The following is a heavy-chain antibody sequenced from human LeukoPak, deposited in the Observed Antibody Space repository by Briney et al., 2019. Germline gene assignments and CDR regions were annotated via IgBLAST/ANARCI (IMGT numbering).Heavy chain of an antibody. CDR2: ISGSGGST. Sequence: PGGSLRLSCAASGFTFSSYAMSWVRQAPGKGLEWVSAISGSGGSTYYADSVKGRFTISRDNSKNTLYLQMNSLRAEDTAVYYRAKAGRGVRGVIYTGVDYWGQGTLVTVSS. J-gene: IGHJ4*02. CDR3: AKAGRGVRGVIYTGVDY. V-gene: IGHV3-23*01. CDR1: GFTFSSYA. D-gene: IGHD3-10*01.